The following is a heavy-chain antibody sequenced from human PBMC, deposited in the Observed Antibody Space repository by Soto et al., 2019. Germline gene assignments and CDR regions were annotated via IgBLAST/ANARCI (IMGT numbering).Heavy chain of an antibody. CDR1: AYTFTSYG. CDR2: ISTYNGNT. Sequence: QVQLVQSGAEVKKPGASVKVSCKASAYTFTSYGISCVRQAPGQGLEWMGWISTYNGNTHYARRLQGRVTMTTDTSTSTAYMELRSLRSDDTAVYYCARDLGDAFDMWGQGTMVTVSS. CDR3: ARDLGDAFDM. J-gene: IGHJ3*02. V-gene: IGHV1-18*01.